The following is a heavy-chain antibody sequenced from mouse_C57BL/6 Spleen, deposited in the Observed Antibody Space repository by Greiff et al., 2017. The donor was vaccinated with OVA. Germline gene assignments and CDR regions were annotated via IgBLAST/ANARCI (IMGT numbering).Heavy chain of an antibody. Sequence: VQLVESGPGLVQPSQSLSIPCTVPGFSLTSYGVHWVRQSPGKGLEWRGVIGSGGSTDYNAAFISRLSISKDNSKSQVFFKMNSLQADDTAIYYCARSLSTVYAMDYWGQGTSVTVSS. CDR2: IGSGGST. J-gene: IGHJ4*01. CDR3: ARSLSTVYAMDY. CDR1: GFSLTSYG. V-gene: IGHV2-2*01. D-gene: IGHD4-1*02.